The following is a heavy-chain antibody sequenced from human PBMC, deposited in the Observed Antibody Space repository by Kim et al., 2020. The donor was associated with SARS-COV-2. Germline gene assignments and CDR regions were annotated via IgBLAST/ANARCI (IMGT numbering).Heavy chain of an antibody. J-gene: IGHJ5*02. V-gene: IGHV3-7*03. CDR3: AKGGTIS. D-gene: IGHD3-3*01. Sequence: DGSDKYTMGSMKGRFSISRDNAKNAVYLEMNSLRDEDTAVYYCAKGGTISWGQGTLVTVSS. CDR2: DGSDK.